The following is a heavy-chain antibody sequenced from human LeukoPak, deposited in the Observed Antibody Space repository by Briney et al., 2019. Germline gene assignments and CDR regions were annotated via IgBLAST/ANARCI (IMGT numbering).Heavy chain of an antibody. Sequence: PSETLSLTCTVSGGSISSYYWSWIRQPPGKGLEWIGYISYSGITNYNPSLKSRVTISVDTSKNQFSLKLTSVTAADTATYYCARTGGYSSPLGFWGQGTLVTVSS. CDR3: ARTGGYSSPLGF. D-gene: IGHD4-11*01. V-gene: IGHV4-59*13. CDR2: ISYSGIT. CDR1: GGSISSYY. J-gene: IGHJ4*02.